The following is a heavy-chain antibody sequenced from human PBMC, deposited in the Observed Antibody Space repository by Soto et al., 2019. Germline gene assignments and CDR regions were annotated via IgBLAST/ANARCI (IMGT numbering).Heavy chain of an antibody. J-gene: IGHJ5*02. CDR3: ARGGTRQESLVESRSIWFGELLYTWFDP. V-gene: IGHV4-30-2*01. CDR2: IYHSGST. Sequence: QLQLQESGSGLVKPSQTLSLTCAVSGGSISSGGYSWSWIRQPPGKGLEWIGYIYHSGSTYYNPSLKSRVTISVDRSKNQFSLKLSSVTAADTAVYYCARGGTRQESLVESRSIWFGELLYTWFDPWGQGTLVTVSS. D-gene: IGHD3-10*01. CDR1: GGSISSGGYS.